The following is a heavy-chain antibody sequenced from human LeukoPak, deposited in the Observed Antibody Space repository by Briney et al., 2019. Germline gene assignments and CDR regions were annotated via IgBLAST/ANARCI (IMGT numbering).Heavy chain of an antibody. Sequence: SVKVSCKASGGTFSSYAISWVRQAPGQGLEWMGRIIPILGIANYAQKFQGRVTITADKSTSTAYMELGSLRSEDPAVYYCERPGYCSGSSCYGGYLDDFDIWGQGTMVTVSS. V-gene: IGHV1-69*04. CDR3: ERPGYCSGSSCYGGYLDDFDI. D-gene: IGHD2-15*01. J-gene: IGHJ3*02. CDR2: IIPILGIA. CDR1: GGTFSSYA.